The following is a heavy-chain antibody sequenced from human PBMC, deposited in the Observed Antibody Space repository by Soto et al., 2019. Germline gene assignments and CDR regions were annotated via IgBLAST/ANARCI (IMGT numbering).Heavy chain of an antibody. CDR3: ARDAPKRPFDP. Sequence: GASVKLSCTASGYTFTSYYMHWVRQAPGQGLEWMGIINPSGGSTSYAQKFQGRVTMTRDTSTSTVYMELSSLRSEDTAVYYCARDAPKRPFDPWGQGTLVTVSS. J-gene: IGHJ5*02. CDR2: INPSGGST. D-gene: IGHD6-6*01. V-gene: IGHV1-46*01. CDR1: GYTFTSYY.